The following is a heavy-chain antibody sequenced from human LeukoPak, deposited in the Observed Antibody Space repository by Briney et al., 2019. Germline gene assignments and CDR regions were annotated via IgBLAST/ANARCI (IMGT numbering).Heavy chain of an antibody. V-gene: IGHV5-51*01. CDR3: ARLGGNYYDSSGYYPADY. J-gene: IGHJ4*02. D-gene: IGHD3-22*01. CDR2: IYPGDSDT. CDR1: GYRFANYW. Sequence: GESLKISCKGSGYRFANYWIGWVRQMPGKGLEWMGIIYPGDSDTRDSPSSQGHVTISADKSISTAFLQWSSLQASDTAMYYCARLGGNYYDSSGYYPADYWGQGTLVTVSS.